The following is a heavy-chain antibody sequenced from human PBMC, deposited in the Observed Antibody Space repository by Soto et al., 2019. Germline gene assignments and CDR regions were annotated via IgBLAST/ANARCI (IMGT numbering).Heavy chain of an antibody. CDR2: IKSKTDGGTT. CDR1: GFTFSNAW. Sequence: GSLGLSGAASGFTFSNAWMSWVRQAPGKGLEWVGRIKSKTDGGTTDYAAPVKGRFTISRDNAKNSLYLQMNSLRAEDTAVYYCARMVNVEKYYYDSSGYYSPAPFDYWGQGTLVTVSS. V-gene: IGHV3-15*01. J-gene: IGHJ4*02. D-gene: IGHD3-22*01. CDR3: ARMVNVEKYYYDSSGYYSPAPFDY.